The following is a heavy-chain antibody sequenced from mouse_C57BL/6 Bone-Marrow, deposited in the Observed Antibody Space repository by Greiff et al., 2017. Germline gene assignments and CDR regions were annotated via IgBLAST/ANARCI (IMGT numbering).Heavy chain of an antibody. CDR1: GYTFTSYW. J-gene: IGHJ1*03. CDR3: ARRVYIYDGYCGGYFDV. CDR2: IYPGSGST. V-gene: IGHV1-55*01. D-gene: IGHD2-3*01. Sequence: QVQLQQPGAELVKPGASVKMSCKASGYTFTSYWITWVKQRPGQGLEWIGDIYPGSGSTNYNEKFKSKATLTVDTSSSTAYMQLSSLTSEDSAVYYCARRVYIYDGYCGGYFDVWGTGTTVTVSS.